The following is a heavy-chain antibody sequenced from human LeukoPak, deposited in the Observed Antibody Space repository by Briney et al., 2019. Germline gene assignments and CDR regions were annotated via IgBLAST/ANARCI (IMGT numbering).Heavy chain of an antibody. CDR1: GFTFSSYS. J-gene: IGHJ4*02. D-gene: IGHD2-21*01. V-gene: IGHV3-48*02. Sequence: GGSLRLSCAASGFTFSSYSMYWVRQAPGKGLEWVSHISTSSSTIYADSVKGRFTISRDNAKKSLYLQMNSLRDEDTAVYYCARDYPFGGDFDYWGQGTLVTVSS. CDR3: ARDYPFGGDFDY. CDR2: ISTSSSTI.